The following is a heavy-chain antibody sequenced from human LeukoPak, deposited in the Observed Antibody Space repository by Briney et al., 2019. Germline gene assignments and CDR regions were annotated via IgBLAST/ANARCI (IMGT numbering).Heavy chain of an antibody. Sequence: ASVKVSCKASGYTFTSYGISWVRQAPGQGLEWMGWISAYNGNTNYAQKLQGRVTMTTDTSTSTAYMELRSLRSDDTAVYYCARLGLVVPAAKQEDWYFDLWGRGTLVTVSS. J-gene: IGHJ2*01. CDR3: ARLGLVVPAAKQEDWYFDL. D-gene: IGHD2-2*01. V-gene: IGHV1-18*01. CDR2: ISAYNGNT. CDR1: GYTFTSYG.